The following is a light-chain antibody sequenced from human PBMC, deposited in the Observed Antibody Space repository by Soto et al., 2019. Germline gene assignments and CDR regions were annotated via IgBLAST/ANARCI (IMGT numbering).Light chain of an antibody. Sequence: EIVLRQSPGTLSLSPGERATLSCRASQSVSSSYLAWYQQKPGQAPRLLIYGASNRATGIPDRFSGSGSGTDFTLTISRLEPEDFSVYYRQQYLSPPTTCGQEPRVDIK. CDR3: QQYLSPPTT. CDR1: QSVSSSY. CDR2: GAS. J-gene: IGKJ1*01. V-gene: IGKV3-20*01.